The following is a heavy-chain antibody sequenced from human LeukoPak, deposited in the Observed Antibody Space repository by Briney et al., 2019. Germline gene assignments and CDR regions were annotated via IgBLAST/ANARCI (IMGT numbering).Heavy chain of an antibody. Sequence: GGSLRLSCAASGFTFSSYWMHWVRQAPGRGLEWVSYISSSGSTIYYADSVKGRFTISRDNAKNSLYLQMNSLRAEDTAVYYCARASSPFDPWGQGTLVTVSS. CDR1: GFTFSSYW. CDR2: ISSSGSTI. V-gene: IGHV3-48*04. CDR3: ARASSPFDP. D-gene: IGHD2-2*01. J-gene: IGHJ5*02.